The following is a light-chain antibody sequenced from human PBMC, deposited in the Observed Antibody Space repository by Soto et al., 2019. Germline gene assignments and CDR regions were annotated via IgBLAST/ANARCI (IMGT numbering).Light chain of an antibody. V-gene: IGKV3-20*01. J-gene: IGKJ1*01. Sequence: PGDRATLSCRASQSVNSNYLAWYQRKPGQAPRLLIYGASNRATDIPYRFSASGSGTDFTLTITSLEAEDFAVYYCQQYDSTAPTFGQGTKVEVK. CDR3: QQYDSTAPT. CDR2: GAS. CDR1: QSVNSNY.